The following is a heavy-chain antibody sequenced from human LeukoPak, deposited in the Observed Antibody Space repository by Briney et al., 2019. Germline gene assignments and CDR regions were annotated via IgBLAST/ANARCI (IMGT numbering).Heavy chain of an antibody. CDR3: AKDSGPLYYYGSGSSSH. Sequence: GGSLRLSCAASGFTFSSYAMSWVRQAPGKGLEWVSAISGSGGSTYYADSVKGRFTISRDNSKNTLYLQMNSLRAEDTAVYYCAKDSGPLYYYGSGSSSHWGQGTLVTVSS. J-gene: IGHJ4*02. CDR2: ISGSGGST. V-gene: IGHV3-23*01. CDR1: GFTFSSYA. D-gene: IGHD3-10*01.